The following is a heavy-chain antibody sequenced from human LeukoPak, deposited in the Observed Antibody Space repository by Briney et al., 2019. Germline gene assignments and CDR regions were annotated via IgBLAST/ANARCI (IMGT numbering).Heavy chain of an antibody. V-gene: IGHV4-38-2*02. CDR3: ANRVGYCSGGSCYLHGFDP. D-gene: IGHD2-15*01. CDR1: GYSISSGYY. CDR2: IYHSGST. J-gene: IGHJ5*02. Sequence: PSETLSLTCTVSGYSISSGYYWGWIRQPPGKGLEWIGSIYHSGSTYYNPSLKRRVTISVDTSKNQFSLKLSSVTAADTAVYYCANRVGYCSGGSCYLHGFDPWGQGTLVTVSS.